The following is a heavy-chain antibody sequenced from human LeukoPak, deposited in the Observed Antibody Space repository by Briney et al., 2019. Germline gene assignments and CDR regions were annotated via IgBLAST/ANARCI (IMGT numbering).Heavy chain of an antibody. CDR2: INPNSGGT. J-gene: IGHJ6*03. D-gene: IGHD2-2*02. V-gene: IGHV1-2*02. CDR1: GYTFTGYY. CDR3: ARVIGGYTYMDV. Sequence: ASVKVSCKASGYTFTGYYMHWVRQAPGQGLEWMGWINPNSGGTNYAQKFQGRVTMTRDTSISTAYMELSRLRSDDTAVYYCARVIGGYTYMDVWGKGTTVTVSS.